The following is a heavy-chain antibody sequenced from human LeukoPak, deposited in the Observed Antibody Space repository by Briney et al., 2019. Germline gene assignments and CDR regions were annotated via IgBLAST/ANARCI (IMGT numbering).Heavy chain of an antibody. D-gene: IGHD3-3*01. J-gene: IGHJ6*02. CDR1: GFTFITYG. Sequence: GGSLRLSCAASGFTFITYGMHWVRQAPGKGLEWVAVISYDGSNKYYADSVKGRFTISRDNSKNTLYLQMNSLRAEDTAVYYCARDIGSIRFLEWLPQIYYYYGMDVWGQGTTVTVSS. CDR2: ISYDGSNK. CDR3: ARDIGSIRFLEWLPQIYYYYGMDV. V-gene: IGHV3-30*19.